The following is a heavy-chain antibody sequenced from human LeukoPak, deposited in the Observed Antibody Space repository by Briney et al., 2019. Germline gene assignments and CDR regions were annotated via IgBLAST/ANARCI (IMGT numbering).Heavy chain of an antibody. Sequence: SETLSLTCTVSGGSISSNNHYWGWIRQPPGKGLEWLGSIYYSGNTYYYPSLKSRVTISVDTSKSQFSLSLSSVTAADTAVYYCARVRQYCSSTSCFFPEGWYFDLWGRGTLVTVSS. D-gene: IGHD2-2*01. CDR1: GGSISSNNHY. CDR2: IYYSGNT. CDR3: ARVRQYCSSTSCFFPEGWYFDL. V-gene: IGHV4-39*01. J-gene: IGHJ2*01.